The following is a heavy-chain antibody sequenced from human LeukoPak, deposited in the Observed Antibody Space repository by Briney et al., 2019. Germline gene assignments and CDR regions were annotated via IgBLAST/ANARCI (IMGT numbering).Heavy chain of an antibody. CDR3: ARPTTMTTIAADAFDI. J-gene: IGHJ3*02. CDR2: ISSSSTYK. V-gene: IGHV3-21*01. D-gene: IGHD4-17*01. CDR1: GFTFSPYT. Sequence: PGGSLRLSCAASGFTFSPYTMNWVRQAPGKGLEWVSSISSSSTYKYYADSVKGRFTISRDNAKNSLYLQMNSLRAEDTAVYYCARPTTMTTIAADAFDIWGQGTMVTVSS.